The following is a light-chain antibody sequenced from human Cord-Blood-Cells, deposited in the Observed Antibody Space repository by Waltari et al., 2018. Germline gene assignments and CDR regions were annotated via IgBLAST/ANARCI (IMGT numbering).Light chain of an antibody. CDR1: SSDVGGYHY. CDR3: SSYAGSNNLV. Sequence: QSALTQPPSASGSPGQPVTISCPGTSSDVGGYHYASWYQQPPGKAPKPMIYEVSKRPSGVPDRFSGSKSGNTASLTVSGLQAEDEADYYCSSYAGSNNLVFGGGTKLTVL. V-gene: IGLV2-8*01. J-gene: IGLJ2*01. CDR2: EVS.